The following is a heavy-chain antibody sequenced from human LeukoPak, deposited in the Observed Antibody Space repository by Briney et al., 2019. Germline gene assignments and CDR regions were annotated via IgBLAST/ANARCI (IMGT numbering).Heavy chain of an antibody. Sequence: GGSLRLSCVTSGFTFTGNAMAWVRQAPGKGLEWVSSYGGGIDTYYADSVKDRFITSRDDSKSTLYLRMNNLRADDTAIYFCAKDIYRWAFDYWGQGVLVTVSS. CDR2: YGGGIDT. CDR1: GFTFTGNA. J-gene: IGHJ4*02. CDR3: AKDIYRWAFDY. D-gene: IGHD5-12*01. V-gene: IGHV3-23*01.